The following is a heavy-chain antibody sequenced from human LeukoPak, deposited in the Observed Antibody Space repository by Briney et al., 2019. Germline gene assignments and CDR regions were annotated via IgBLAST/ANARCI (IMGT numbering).Heavy chain of an antibody. CDR3: ASRPGYAFDV. CDR1: GFSFSDHG. Sequence: GRSLRLSCAASGFSFSDHGMHWVRQAPGKGLEWVAVMSYDGSNKDYADSVKGRFTISRDNSKNTLYLQMNSLGAEDTAVYYCASRPGYAFDVWGQGTMVTVSS. CDR2: MSYDGSNK. J-gene: IGHJ3*01. V-gene: IGHV3-30*03.